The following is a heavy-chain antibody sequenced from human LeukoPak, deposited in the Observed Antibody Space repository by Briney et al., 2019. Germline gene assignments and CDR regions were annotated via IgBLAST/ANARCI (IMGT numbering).Heavy chain of an antibody. V-gene: IGHV1-2*06. CDR3: AREAGGSDTYYLDY. D-gene: IGHD1-26*01. CDR1: GYKFTGHY. Sequence: ASVKVSCKASGYKFTGHYMNWVRQAPGQGLEWMGRINPRSGGINYAQKFQGRVTMTRDTAISTAYMDLSGLRSDDTAVYYCAREAGGSDTYYLDYWGQGVLVTVSS. J-gene: IGHJ4*02. CDR2: INPRSGGI.